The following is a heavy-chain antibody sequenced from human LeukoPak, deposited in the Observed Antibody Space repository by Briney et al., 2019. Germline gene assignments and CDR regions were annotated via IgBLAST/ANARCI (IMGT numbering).Heavy chain of an antibody. D-gene: IGHD4-11*01. CDR1: GFSFSFSN. V-gene: IGHV3-23*01. CDR3: VRLQNYYYYYMDV. CDR2: ISPNGVIT. J-gene: IGHJ6*03. Sequence: PGGSLRLSCAASGFSFSFSNMNWVRQAPGKGLEWVSGISPNGVITYYADSVKGRFTISRDNSKNTLYLQMNSLRAEDTAVYYCVRLQNYYYYYMDVWGKGTTVTVSS.